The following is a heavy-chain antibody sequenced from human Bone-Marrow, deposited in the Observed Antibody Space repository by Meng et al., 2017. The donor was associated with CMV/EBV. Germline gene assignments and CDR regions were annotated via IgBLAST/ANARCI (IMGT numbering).Heavy chain of an antibody. CDR1: GFTFDDYA. D-gene: IGHD3-10*01. J-gene: IGHJ4*02. CDR2: ISWNSGSI. V-gene: IGHV3-9*01. CDR3: AKDTEYYYGSGSYFDY. Sequence: SLKISCAASGFTFDDYAMHWVRQAPGKGLEWVSGISWNSGSIGYADSVKGRFTISRDNAKNSLYLQMNSLRAEDTALYYCAKDTEYYYGSGSYFDYWGQGTLVTVSS.